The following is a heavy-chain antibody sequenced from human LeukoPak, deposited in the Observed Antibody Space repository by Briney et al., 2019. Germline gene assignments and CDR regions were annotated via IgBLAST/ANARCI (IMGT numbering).Heavy chain of an antibody. Sequence: GGSLRLPCAASGFTFSSYNMNWVRQAPGKGLEWVSYISSSSSTIYYADSVKGRFTISRDNAKNSLYLQMNSLRAEDTAVYYCAELGITMIGGVWGKGTTVTISS. CDR2: ISSSSSTI. CDR3: AELGITMIGGV. D-gene: IGHD3-10*02. CDR1: GFTFSSYN. V-gene: IGHV3-48*04. J-gene: IGHJ6*04.